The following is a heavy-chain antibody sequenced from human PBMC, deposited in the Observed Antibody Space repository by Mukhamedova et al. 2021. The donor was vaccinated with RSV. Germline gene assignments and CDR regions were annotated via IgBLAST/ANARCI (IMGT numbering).Heavy chain of an antibody. Sequence: VRQAPGKGLEWVSAISGSGGSTYYADSVKGRFTISRDNSKNTLYLQMNSLRAEDTAVYYCAKLMSAVGELWFWKYYFDYWGQGTL. D-gene: IGHD3-10*01. CDR2: ISGSGGST. V-gene: IGHV3-23*01. CDR3: AKLMSAVGELWFWKYYFDY. J-gene: IGHJ4*02.